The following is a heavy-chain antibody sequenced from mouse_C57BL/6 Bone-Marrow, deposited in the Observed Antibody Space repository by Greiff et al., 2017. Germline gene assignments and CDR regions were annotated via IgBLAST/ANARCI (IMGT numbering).Heavy chain of an antibody. CDR3: ARGRDYGSSHWYFDV. Sequence: QVQLQQPGAELVRPGSSVKLSCKASGYTFTSYWMHWVKQRPIQGLEWIGNIDPSDSETHYNQKFKDKATLTVDKSSSTAYMQLSSLTSEDSAVYYCARGRDYGSSHWYFDVWGTGTTVTVSS. CDR2: IDPSDSET. V-gene: IGHV1-52*01. D-gene: IGHD1-1*01. J-gene: IGHJ1*03. CDR1: GYTFTSYW.